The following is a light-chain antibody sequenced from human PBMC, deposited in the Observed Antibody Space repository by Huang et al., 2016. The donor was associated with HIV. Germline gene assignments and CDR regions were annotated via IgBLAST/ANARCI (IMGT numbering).Light chain of an antibody. CDR2: DTS. CDR3: QQRSDWPLT. V-gene: IGKV3-11*01. CDR1: HSLGGN. J-gene: IGKJ4*01. Sequence: EIVLTQSPATPSLSPGESAALFCRASHSLGGNLAWYQQRPGQAPRLLIYDTSNRATGIPARFTGSGSGTDYTLTISGLEPEDFAVYYCQQRSDWPLTFGGGTKVDIK.